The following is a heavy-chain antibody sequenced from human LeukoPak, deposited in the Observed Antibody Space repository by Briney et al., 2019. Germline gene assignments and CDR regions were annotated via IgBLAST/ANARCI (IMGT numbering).Heavy chain of an antibody. V-gene: IGHV4-34*01. Sequence: SETLSLTCAVSGGSFSVYYWTWIRQPPGKGLEWIGEINHSGSANYNPSLKSRVTISLDTSKNQSSLKVSSVTAADTAVYYCARGQGTVTTHWGQGTLVTVSS. J-gene: IGHJ4*02. CDR1: GGSFSVYY. D-gene: IGHD4-17*01. CDR3: ARGQGTVTTH. CDR2: INHSGSA.